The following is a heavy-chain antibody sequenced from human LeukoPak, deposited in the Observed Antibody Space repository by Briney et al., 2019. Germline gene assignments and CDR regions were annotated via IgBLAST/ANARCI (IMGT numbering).Heavy chain of an antibody. Sequence: SETLSLTCTVSGGSVSSGSYYWSWIRQPAGKGLEWIGRIYTSGSTNYNPSLKSRVTMSVDTSKNQFSLKLSSVTAADTAVYYCARIDSSGYTYRSYWYFDLWGRGTLVTVSS. CDR3: ARIDSSGYTYRSYWYFDL. CDR2: IYTSGST. V-gene: IGHV4-61*02. D-gene: IGHD3-22*01. J-gene: IGHJ2*01. CDR1: GGSVSSGSYY.